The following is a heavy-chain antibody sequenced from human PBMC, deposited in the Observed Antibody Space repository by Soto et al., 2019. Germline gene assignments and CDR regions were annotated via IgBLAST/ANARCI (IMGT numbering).Heavy chain of an antibody. CDR2: ISSSSSYI. CDR3: ARDQGGYSGYDQVYYYYGMDV. J-gene: IGHJ6*02. CDR1: GFTFSSYS. D-gene: IGHD5-12*01. Sequence: GGSLRLSCAASGFTFSSYSMNWVRQAPGKGLEWVSSISSSSSYIYYADSVKGRFTISRDNAKNSLYLQMNSLRAEDTAVYYCARDQGGYSGYDQVYYYYGMDVWGQGTTVTVSS. V-gene: IGHV3-21*01.